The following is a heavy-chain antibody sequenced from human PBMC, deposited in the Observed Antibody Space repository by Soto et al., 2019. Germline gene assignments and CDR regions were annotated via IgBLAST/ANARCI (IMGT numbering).Heavy chain of an antibody. J-gene: IGHJ4*02. Sequence: SGPTLVNPTQTLTLTCTFSGFSLSTSGVSVSWIRQPPGKALEWLALIDWDEDQYYSTSLKTRLTISKETSKNQVVLTMTNMNPGDTATDYCARTGRTKGSDYWGQGTLVTVSS. CDR2: IDWDEDQ. V-gene: IGHV2-70*01. CDR3: ARTGRTKGSDY. CDR1: GFSLSTSGVS. D-gene: IGHD1-26*01.